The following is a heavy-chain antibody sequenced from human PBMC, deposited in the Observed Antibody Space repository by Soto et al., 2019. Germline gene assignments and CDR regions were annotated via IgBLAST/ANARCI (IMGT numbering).Heavy chain of an antibody. J-gene: IGHJ5*02. CDR2: IIPFFGTT. CDR1: GGTFSSYG. D-gene: IGHD1-1*01. V-gene: IGHV1-69*13. Sequence: SVKVSCKASGGTFSSYGVSWVRQAPGHGLEWMGGIIPFFGTTNYAQKFQGRLTITADESTSTAYMELNRLIPADTAVYFCARAAQTSYDWNDLGNWFDPRRQGTLVTVSS. CDR3: ARAAQTSYDWNDLGNWFDP.